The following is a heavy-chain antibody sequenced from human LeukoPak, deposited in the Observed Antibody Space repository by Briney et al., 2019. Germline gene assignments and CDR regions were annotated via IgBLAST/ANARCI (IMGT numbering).Heavy chain of an antibody. J-gene: IGHJ3*02. CDR3: ARGGDILTGYYVDAFDI. D-gene: IGHD3-9*01. V-gene: IGHV3-33*01. CDR2: IWYDGSNK. CDR1: GFTFSSYG. Sequence: GGSLRLSCAASGFTFSSYGMHWVRQAPGKGLEWVAAIWYDGSNKYYADSVKGRFTISRDNSKNTLYLQMNSLRAEDTAVYYCARGGDILTGYYVDAFDIWGQGTMVTVSS.